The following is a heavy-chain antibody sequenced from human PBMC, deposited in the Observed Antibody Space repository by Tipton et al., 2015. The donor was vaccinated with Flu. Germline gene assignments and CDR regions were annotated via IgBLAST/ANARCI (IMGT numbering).Heavy chain of an antibody. CDR1: RFTFSSYW. CDR3: ARAGHGDYVSNWYFDL. CDR2: MNQDGSEK. Sequence: GSLRLSCAASRFTFSSYWMAWVRQAPGKGLEWVAHMNQDGSEKFYLASVKGRFTISRDNTKDSLSLQMNSLRAEDTAVYYCARAGHGDYVSNWYFDLWGRGTLVTVSS. V-gene: IGHV3-7*01. D-gene: IGHD4-17*01. J-gene: IGHJ2*01.